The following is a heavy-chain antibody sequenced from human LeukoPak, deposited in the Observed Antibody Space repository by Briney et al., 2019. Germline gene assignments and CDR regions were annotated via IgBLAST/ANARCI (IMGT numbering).Heavy chain of an antibody. CDR3: AKDSMGDE. D-gene: IGHD3-16*01. Sequence: PGGSLRLSCAASGFTFDDYAMHWVRQAPGKGLEWVSGISWNGGSIGYADSVKGRFTISRDNAKNSLYLQMNSLRAEDTALYYCAKDSMGDEWGQGTLVTVSS. CDR2: ISWNGGSI. V-gene: IGHV3-9*01. J-gene: IGHJ4*02. CDR1: GFTFDDYA.